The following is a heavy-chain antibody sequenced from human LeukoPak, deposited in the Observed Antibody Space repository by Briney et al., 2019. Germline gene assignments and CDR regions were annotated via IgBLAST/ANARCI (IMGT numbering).Heavy chain of an antibody. D-gene: IGHD4-23*01. J-gene: IGHJ4*02. CDR1: GGTFSSYA. V-gene: IGHV1-69*01. Sequence: SVKVSCKASGGTFSSYAISWVRQAPGQGLEWMGGIIPIFGTANYAQKFKGRVTITADESTSTAYMELSSLRSEDTAVYYCASRPDYGGKLGYYFDYWGQGTLVTVSS. CDR2: IIPIFGTA. CDR3: ASRPDYGGKLGYYFDY.